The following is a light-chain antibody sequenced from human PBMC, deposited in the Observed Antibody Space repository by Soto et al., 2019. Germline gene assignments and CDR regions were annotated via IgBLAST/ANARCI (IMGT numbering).Light chain of an antibody. CDR2: DAS. CDR1: QNINNY. J-gene: IGKJ5*01. Sequence: DIQITQSPSSLSASVGDRGTITFQASQNINNYLNWYQQKPGRAPKLLIYDASNLEAGVPSRFRGSGSGTDFTFTIRRMQPEDIATYYCQQYENLPTFGQGTRLEIK. CDR3: QQYENLPT. V-gene: IGKV1-33*01.